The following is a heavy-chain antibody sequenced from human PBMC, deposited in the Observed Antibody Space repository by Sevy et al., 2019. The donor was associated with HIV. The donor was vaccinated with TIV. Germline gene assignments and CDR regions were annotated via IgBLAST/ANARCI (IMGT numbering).Heavy chain of an antibody. Sequence: GGSLRLSCAASGFTFRSYSMNWVRQAPGRGLEWVSSITSSSSFIFYADSVKSRFTISRDNAKNSLFLQMNSLRAEDKAVYYCARPTSGLSEYEPLDNARFYGMDVWGQGTTVTVSS. CDR3: ARPTSGLSEYEPLDNARFYGMDV. CDR1: GFTFRSYS. CDR2: ITSSSSFI. D-gene: IGHD1-20*01. J-gene: IGHJ6*02. V-gene: IGHV3-21*01.